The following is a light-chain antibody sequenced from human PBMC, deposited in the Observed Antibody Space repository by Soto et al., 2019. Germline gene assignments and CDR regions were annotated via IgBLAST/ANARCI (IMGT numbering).Light chain of an antibody. V-gene: IGKV1-27*01. J-gene: IGKJ3*01. Sequence: DIQMTQSPSSLAASVGDRVTISCRASQGISNYLAWYQQKPGKVPKLLIYAASTLQSGVSSRFTVGGSGTDFTFTISSLQPEDVATYYCQKYNWPPFTFGPGTKVDIK. CDR2: AAS. CDR3: QKYNWPPFT. CDR1: QGISNY.